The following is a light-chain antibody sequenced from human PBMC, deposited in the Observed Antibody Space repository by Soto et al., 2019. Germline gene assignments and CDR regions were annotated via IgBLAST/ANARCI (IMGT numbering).Light chain of an antibody. V-gene: IGLV2-23*01. CDR1: SSDVGSYNA. Sequence: QSALTQPASVSGSPGQSITISCTGTSSDVGSYNAVSWYQQHPGKAPKLMIYEGSKRPSGVSNRFSGSKSGNTASLTISGLQAEDEADYYCCSYAGSSTSYVFGTGTKLTVL. J-gene: IGLJ1*01. CDR2: EGS. CDR3: CSYAGSSTSYV.